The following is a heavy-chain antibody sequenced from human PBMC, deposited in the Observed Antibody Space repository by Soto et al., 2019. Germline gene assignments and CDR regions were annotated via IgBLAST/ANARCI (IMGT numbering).Heavy chain of an antibody. D-gene: IGHD3-22*01. CDR1: GGSVSSGSYY. Sequence: LSLTCTVSGGSVSSGSYYWSWIRQPPGKGLEWIGYIYYSGSTNYNPSLKSRVTISVDTSKNQFSLKLSSVTAADTAVYYCARVLNYYDSSGYYDFFDYWGQGTLVTVSS. CDR2: IYYSGST. V-gene: IGHV4-61*01. CDR3: ARVLNYYDSSGYYDFFDY. J-gene: IGHJ4*02.